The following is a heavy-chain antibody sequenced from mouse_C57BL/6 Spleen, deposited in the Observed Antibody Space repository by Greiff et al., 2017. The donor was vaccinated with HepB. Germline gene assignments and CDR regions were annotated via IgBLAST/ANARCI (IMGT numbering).Heavy chain of an antibody. CDR3: ARNYGCSSNWYFDV. D-gene: IGHD1-1*01. Sequence: VQLQESGAELARPGASVKLSCKASGYTFTSYGISWVKQRTGQGLEWIGEIYPRSGNTYYNEKFKGKATLTADKSSSTAYMELRSLTSEDSAVYFCARNYGCSSNWYFDVWGTGTTVTVSS. CDR2: IYPRSGNT. CDR1: GYTFTSYG. J-gene: IGHJ1*03. V-gene: IGHV1-81*01.